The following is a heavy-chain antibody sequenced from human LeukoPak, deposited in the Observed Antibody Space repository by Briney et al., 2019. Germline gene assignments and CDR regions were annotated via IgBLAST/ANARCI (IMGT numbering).Heavy chain of an antibody. CDR1: GFTFRSYG. V-gene: IGHV3-23*01. CDR3: AKDRCTSTNCFAGFDY. D-gene: IGHD2-2*01. Sequence: PGGSLRLSCEASGFTFRSYGMSWVRQAPGKGLEWVSGIIDTGRSTFYIDSVKGRFTISRDNSKNTLYLQMNSLRAEDTAIYYCAKDRCTSTNCFAGFDYWGQGALVTVSS. CDR2: IIDTGRST. J-gene: IGHJ4*02.